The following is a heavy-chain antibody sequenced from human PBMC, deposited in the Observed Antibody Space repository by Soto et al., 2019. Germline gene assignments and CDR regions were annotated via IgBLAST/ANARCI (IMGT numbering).Heavy chain of an antibody. D-gene: IGHD3-10*01. CDR2: VSANGQGI. CDR3: AKDRHYPRDYFHY. V-gene: IGHV3-23*01. CDR1: GFTFSSSA. Sequence: GGSLRLSCAAFGFTFSSSAISWVRQAPGKGLEWVSAVSANGQGIYYADSVRGRFTISRDNSKNTVFLHMDSLSAEDTAVYYCAKDRHYPRDYFHYWGQGTLVTVSS. J-gene: IGHJ4*02.